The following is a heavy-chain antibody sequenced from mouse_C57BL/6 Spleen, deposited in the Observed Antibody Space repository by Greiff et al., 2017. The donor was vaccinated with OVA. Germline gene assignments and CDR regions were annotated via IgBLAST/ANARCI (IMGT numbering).Heavy chain of an antibody. CDR1: GYAFSSSW. D-gene: IGHD2-3*01. V-gene: IGHV1-82*01. J-gene: IGHJ2*01. CDR3: ARGEAYDGYFYFDY. Sequence: VQLQQSGPELVKPGASVKISCKASGYAFSSSWMNWVKQRPGKGLEWIGRIYPGDGDTNYNGKFKGKATLTADKSSSTAYMQLSSLTSEDTAVYVGARGEAYDGYFYFDYWGQGTTLTVSS. CDR2: IYPGDGDT.